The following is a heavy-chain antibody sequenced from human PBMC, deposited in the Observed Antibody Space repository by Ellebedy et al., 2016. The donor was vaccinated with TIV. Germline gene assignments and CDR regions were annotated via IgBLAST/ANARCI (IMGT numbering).Heavy chain of an antibody. V-gene: IGHV3-30*18. J-gene: IGHJ4*02. Sequence: GESLKISCAASGFTFSRFGMQWVRQAPGKGLEWVAVISHDGSVKHYADSVKGRFTISRDNSKNTLNLQLSGLRSEDTAVYYCAKETTELTATTLYWGQGTLVTVSS. CDR1: GFTFSRFG. CDR3: AKETTELTATTLY. D-gene: IGHD1-1*01. CDR2: ISHDGSVK.